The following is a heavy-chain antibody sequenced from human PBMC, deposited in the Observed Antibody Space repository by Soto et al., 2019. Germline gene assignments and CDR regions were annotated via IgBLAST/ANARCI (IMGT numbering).Heavy chain of an antibody. CDR3: VRDKSPYSSGWHNRHFDY. CDR1: GFTFSSYA. Sequence: QVQLVESGGGVVQPGRSLRLSCAASGFTFSSYAMHWVRQAPGKGLEWVAVISYDGSNKYYSDSVKGRFTISRDNSKTLYLHMSSLRAEDTAVYYCVRDKSPYSSGWHNRHFDYWGQGTLVTVSS. J-gene: IGHJ4*02. D-gene: IGHD6-19*01. V-gene: IGHV3-30-3*01. CDR2: ISYDGSNK.